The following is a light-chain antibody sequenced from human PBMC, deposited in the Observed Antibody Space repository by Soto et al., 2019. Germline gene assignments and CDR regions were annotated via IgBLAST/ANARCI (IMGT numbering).Light chain of an antibody. V-gene: IGKV3-20*01. CDR3: RQYANSPIT. CDR1: QSVSSNF. CDR2: GVS. Sequence: EIVLTQSPGTLSLSPGESATLSCRASQSVSSNFLAWYQQKPGQAPRLLIYGVSSRASGIPDRFFGSGSGTDFTITINRLEPEDFAVYYRRQYANSPITFGQGTRLE. J-gene: IGKJ5*01.